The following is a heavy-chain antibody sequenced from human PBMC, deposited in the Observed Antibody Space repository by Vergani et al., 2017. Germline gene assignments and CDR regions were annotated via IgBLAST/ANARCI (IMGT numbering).Heavy chain of an antibody. Sequence: EVQLVESGGGLVQPGGSLRLSCAASGFTFSSYWMHWVRQAPGKGLVWVSRINSDGSSTSYADSVKGRFTISRDNAKNTLYLQMNSLRAEDTAVYYCASGRGSSWGYYYYGMDVWGQGTTVTVSS. D-gene: IGHD6-13*01. CDR1: GFTFSSYW. CDR2: INSDGSST. CDR3: ASGRGSSWGYYYYGMDV. V-gene: IGHV3-74*01. J-gene: IGHJ6*02.